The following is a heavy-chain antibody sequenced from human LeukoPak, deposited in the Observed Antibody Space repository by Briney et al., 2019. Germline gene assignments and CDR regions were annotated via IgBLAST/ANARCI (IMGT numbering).Heavy chain of an antibody. CDR2: IKEDGSEK. V-gene: IGHV3-7*01. CDR3: ARQVPTAEFDY. J-gene: IGHJ4*02. CDR1: GLTFSSYA. Sequence: GGSLRLSCAASGLTFSSYAMSWVRQAPGKGLEWVANIKEDGSEKKYVDSVKGRFTISRDNAKNSLYLQMNSLRAEDTAVYYCARQVPTAEFDYWGQGTLVTVSS. D-gene: IGHD1-1*01.